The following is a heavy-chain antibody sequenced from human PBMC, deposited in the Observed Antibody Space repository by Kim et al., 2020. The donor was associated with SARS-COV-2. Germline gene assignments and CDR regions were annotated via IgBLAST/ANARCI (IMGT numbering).Heavy chain of an antibody. CDR2: IQSGGNT. CDR3: TRDRGMDQLLLAD. J-gene: IGHJ4*02. V-gene: IGHV3-53*01. CDR1: GFTVSSNY. D-gene: IGHD2-2*01. Sequence: GGSLRLSCAASGFTVSSNYMSWVRQAPGKGLEWVSVIQSGGNTYYADSVKGRFTISRDNSKNTVFLQMNSLRVEDTAVYYCTRDRGMDQLLLADWGQGTLVTVSS.